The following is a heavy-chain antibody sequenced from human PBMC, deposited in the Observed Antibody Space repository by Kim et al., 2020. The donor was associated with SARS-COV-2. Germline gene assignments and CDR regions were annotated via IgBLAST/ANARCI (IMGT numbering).Heavy chain of an antibody. J-gene: IGHJ6*02. D-gene: IGHD1-26*01. CDR3: AKDSEGATYYYYYGMDV. CDR1: GFTFSSYG. Sequence: GGSLRLSCAASGFTFSSYGMHWVRQAPGKGLEWVAVISYDGSNKYYADSVKGRFTISRDNSKNTLYLQMNSLRAEDTAVYYCAKDSEGATYYYYYGMDVWGQGTTVTVSS. V-gene: IGHV3-30*18. CDR2: ISYDGSNK.